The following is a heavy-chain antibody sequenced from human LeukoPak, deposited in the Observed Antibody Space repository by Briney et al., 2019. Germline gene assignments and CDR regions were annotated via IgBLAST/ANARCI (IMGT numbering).Heavy chain of an antibody. D-gene: IGHD2-2*01. CDR3: AKDPGYCSSASCYPYYFDY. J-gene: IGHJ4*02. CDR2: ISGSGGST. V-gene: IGHV3-23*01. CDR1: GFTFSCYA. Sequence: GGSLRLSCAASGFTFSCYAMNWVRQAPGKGLEWVSAISGSGGSTDYADSVKGRFTISRDNSKNTLYLQMNGLRAEDTAVYYCAKDPGYCSSASCYPYYFDYWGQGTLVTVSS.